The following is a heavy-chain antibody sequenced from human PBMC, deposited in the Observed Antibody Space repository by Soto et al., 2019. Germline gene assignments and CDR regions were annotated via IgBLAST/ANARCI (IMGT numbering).Heavy chain of an antibody. D-gene: IGHD5-12*01. CDR3: ARDSGDGYNYGYFDY. J-gene: IGHJ4*02. Sequence: SVKVSCKASGGTFSSYAISWVRQAPGQGLEWMGGIIPIFGTANYAQKFQGRVTITADESTSTAYMELSSLRSEDTAVYYCARDSGDGYNYGYFDYWGQGTLVTVSS. CDR1: GGTFSSYA. V-gene: IGHV1-69*13. CDR2: IIPIFGTA.